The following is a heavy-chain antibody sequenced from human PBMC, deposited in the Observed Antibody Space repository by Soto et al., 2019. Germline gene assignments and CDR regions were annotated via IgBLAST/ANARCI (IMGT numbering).Heavy chain of an antibody. Sequence: SETLSLTCTVSGGSISSYYWSWIRQPPGKGLEWIGYIYFSGSTNYNPSLKSRVTISVDTSKNQFSLKLSSVTAADTAVYYCARDQGSGSLDVWGKGTTVTVSS. CDR1: GGSISSYY. D-gene: IGHD2-15*01. J-gene: IGHJ6*04. CDR3: ARDQGSGSLDV. V-gene: IGHV4-59*01. CDR2: IYFSGST.